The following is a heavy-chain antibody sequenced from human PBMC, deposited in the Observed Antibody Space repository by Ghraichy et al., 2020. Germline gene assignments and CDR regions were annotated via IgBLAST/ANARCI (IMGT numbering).Heavy chain of an antibody. CDR1: GGSVSSGSYY. V-gene: IGHV4-61*01. CDR2: IYYSGST. J-gene: IGHJ6*03. CDR3: ARVDYCYYYMDV. Sequence: SETLSLTCTVSGGSVSSGSYYWSWIRPPPGKGLEWIGYIYYSGSTNYNPSLKSRVTISVDTSKNQFSLKLSSLTAADTAVYYCARVDYCYYYMDVWGKGTTVTVSS.